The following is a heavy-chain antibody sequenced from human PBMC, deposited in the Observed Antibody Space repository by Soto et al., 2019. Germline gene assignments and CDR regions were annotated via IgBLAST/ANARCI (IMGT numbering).Heavy chain of an antibody. V-gene: IGHV4-34*01. D-gene: IGHD3-10*01. CDR2: INHSGST. Sequence: SETLSLTCAVYGGSFSGYYWSWIRQPPGKGLEWIGEINHSGSTNYNPSLKSRATISVDTSKNQFSLKLSSVTAADTAVYYCARGFGGTFDYWGQGTLVTVSS. CDR3: ARGFGGTFDY. J-gene: IGHJ4*02. CDR1: GGSFSGYY.